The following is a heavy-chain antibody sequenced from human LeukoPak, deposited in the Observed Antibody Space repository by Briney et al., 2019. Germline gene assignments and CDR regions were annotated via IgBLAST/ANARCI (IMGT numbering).Heavy chain of an antibody. CDR2: IWYDGSNK. D-gene: IGHD2-2*01. CDR3: ARDGYLVVPAAERRPGMDV. Sequence: GGSLRLSCAASGFTFSSYGMHWVRQAPGKGLEWVAVIWYDGSNKYYADSVKGRFTISRDNSKNTLYLQMNSLRAEDTAVYYCARDGYLVVPAAERRPGMDVWGQGTTVTVSS. V-gene: IGHV3-33*01. J-gene: IGHJ6*02. CDR1: GFTFSSYG.